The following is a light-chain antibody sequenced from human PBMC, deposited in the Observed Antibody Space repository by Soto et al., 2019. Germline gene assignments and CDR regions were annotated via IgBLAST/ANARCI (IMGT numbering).Light chain of an antibody. CDR2: EVS. CDR3: SSYTSSGTLGV. V-gene: IGLV2-14*01. CDR1: SSDVGGYNY. J-gene: IGLJ1*01. Sequence: QSVLTQPASVSVSPGQSITISCTGTSSDVGGYNYVSWYQQHPGKAPKLMIYEVSNRPSGVSNRFSGSKSGNTASLTISGLQAEDEADYYCSSYTSSGTLGVFGTGTKVTVL.